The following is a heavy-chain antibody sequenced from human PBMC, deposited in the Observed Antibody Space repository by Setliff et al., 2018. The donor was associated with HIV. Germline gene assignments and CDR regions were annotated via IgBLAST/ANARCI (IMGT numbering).Heavy chain of an antibody. D-gene: IGHD6-13*01. V-gene: IGHV4-61*09. CDR2: ISTTGST. CDR1: GGSISSGSYF. J-gene: IGHJ4*02. Sequence: PSETLSLTCTVSGGSISSGSYFWIWIRQPAGKGLEWIGHISTTGSTNYNPSLMSRLTMSVDSSKNQFSLSLSSVTAADTAVYYCARLPDINSWPFDYWARGTLVTVSS. CDR3: ARLPDINSWPFDY.